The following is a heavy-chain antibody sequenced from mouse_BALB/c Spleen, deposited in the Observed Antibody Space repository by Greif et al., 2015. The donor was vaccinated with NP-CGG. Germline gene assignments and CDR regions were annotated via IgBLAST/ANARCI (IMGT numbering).Heavy chain of an antibody. Sequence: EVMLVESGGGLVQPGGSLRLSCATSGFTFTDYYMSWVRQPPGKALEWLGFIRNKANGYTTEYSASVKGRFTISRDNSQSILYLQMNTLRAEDSATYYCARGPTPFDYWGQGTTLTVSS. CDR2: IRNKANGYTT. CDR1: GFTFTDYY. V-gene: IGHV7-3*02. CDR3: ARGPTPFDY. J-gene: IGHJ2*01. D-gene: IGHD2-10*01.